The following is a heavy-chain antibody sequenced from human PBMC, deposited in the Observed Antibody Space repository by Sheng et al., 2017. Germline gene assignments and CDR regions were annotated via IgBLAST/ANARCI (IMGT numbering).Heavy chain of an antibody. J-gene: IGHJ6*03. CDR1: GYTFTSYD. V-gene: IGHV1-8*03. D-gene: IGHD3-3*01. Sequence: QVQLVQSGAEVKKPGASVKVSCKASGYTFTSYDINWVRQATGQGLEWMGWMNPNSGNTGYAQKFQGRVTITRNTSISTAYMELSSLRSEDTAVYYCARGKRITIFGVVIDYYYMDVWGKGTTVTVSS. CDR3: ARGKRITIFGVVIDYYYMDV. CDR2: MNPNSGNT.